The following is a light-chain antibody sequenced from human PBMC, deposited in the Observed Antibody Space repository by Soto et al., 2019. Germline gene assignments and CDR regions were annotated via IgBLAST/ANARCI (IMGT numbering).Light chain of an antibody. CDR1: QSISGW. CDR2: DAS. J-gene: IGKJ2*01. Sequence: TQSPSTLSASVGDTVSITCRASQSISGWMAWYQQKPGKVPKLLIFDASSLESGVPSRFSGSGSGTIFTLTISGLQPGDFATYYCQQYNSYPYTFGQGTKLEIK. V-gene: IGKV1-5*01. CDR3: QQYNSYPYT.